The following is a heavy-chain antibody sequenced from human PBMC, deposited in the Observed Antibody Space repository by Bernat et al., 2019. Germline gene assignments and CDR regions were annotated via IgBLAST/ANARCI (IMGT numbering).Heavy chain of an antibody. V-gene: IGHV3-30*18. CDR2: ISYDGSNK. Sequence: QVQLVESGGGVVQPGRSLRLSCPASGFTFSSYGMHWVRQAPGKGLEWVAVISYDGSNKYYADSVKGRFTISRDNSKNTLYLQMNSLRAEDTAVYYCAKILWFGDALDVWGQGTTVTVSS. J-gene: IGHJ6*02. D-gene: IGHD3-10*01. CDR3: AKILWFGDALDV. CDR1: GFTFSSYG.